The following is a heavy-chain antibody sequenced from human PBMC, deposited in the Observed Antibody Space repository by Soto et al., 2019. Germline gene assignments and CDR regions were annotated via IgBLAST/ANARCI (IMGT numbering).Heavy chain of an antibody. D-gene: IGHD1-26*01. CDR2: TYYRSKWYN. CDR3: ARAIVDGDYYYYGMDV. CDR1: GDSVSSNSAA. J-gene: IGHJ6*02. V-gene: IGHV6-1*01. Sequence: SQTLSLTCAISGDSVSSNSAAWNWIRQSPSRGLEWLGRTYYRSKWYNDYAVSVKSRITINPDTSKNQFSLQLNSVTPEDTAVYYCARAIVDGDYYYYGMDVWGPGTTLTVYS.